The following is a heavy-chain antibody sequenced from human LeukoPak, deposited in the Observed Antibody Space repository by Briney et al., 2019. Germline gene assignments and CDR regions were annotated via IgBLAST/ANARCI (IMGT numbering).Heavy chain of an antibody. CDR2: ITWNSDDM. D-gene: IGHD1-1*01. CDR3: TRVTSWRTGFDY. V-gene: IGHV3-9*01. Sequence: QAGGSLRLSCAASGFSFEAYGMYWVRQAPGKGLEWVSGITWNSDDMAYADSVKSRFTISRDNAKNCLYLQMNSLTVEDTALYYCTRVTSWRTGFDYWGQGTLVTVSS. CDR1: GFSFEAYG. J-gene: IGHJ4*02.